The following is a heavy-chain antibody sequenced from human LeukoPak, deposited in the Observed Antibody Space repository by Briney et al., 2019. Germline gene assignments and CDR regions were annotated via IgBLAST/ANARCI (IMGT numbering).Heavy chain of an antibody. CDR1: GFTFDDYG. Sequence: GGSLRLSCTASGFTFDDYGMSWVRQAPGKGLEWVSGINWNGGSTGYADSVKGRFTISRDNAKNSLYLQMNSLRAEDTALYYCASPYGSGSYRYWGQGTLVTVSS. D-gene: IGHD3-10*01. V-gene: IGHV3-20*04. CDR3: ASPYGSGSYRY. CDR2: INWNGGST. J-gene: IGHJ4*02.